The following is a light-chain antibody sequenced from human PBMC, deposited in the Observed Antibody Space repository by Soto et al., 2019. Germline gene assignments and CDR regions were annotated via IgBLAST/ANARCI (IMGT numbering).Light chain of an antibody. J-gene: IGKJ2*01. CDR2: DVS. Sequence: DIQMTQSPSSLSASVGDRVSITCQASHHVNKYLTWYQQKPGKAPNLLIYDVSKLKTGVASRFSGSGSGIHFTLPITNLPPEDFATYYCQHPDVAPYTFGQGTRLDIK. CDR3: QHPDVAPYT. CDR1: HHVNKY. V-gene: IGKV1-33*01.